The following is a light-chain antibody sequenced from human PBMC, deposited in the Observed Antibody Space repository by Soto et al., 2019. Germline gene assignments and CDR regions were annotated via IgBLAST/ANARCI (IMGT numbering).Light chain of an antibody. CDR2: DNN. CDR1: SPHIGKKY. CDR3: GTWDSSLSGVV. Sequence: QCVLTQPPSVSAAPGQKVTLPVSESSPHIGKKYVSWYQQLPGTAPKLLIYDNNKRPSGIPDRFSGSKSGTSATLGITGLQTGDEADYYCGTWDSSLSGVVFGGGTKLTVL. V-gene: IGLV1-51*01. J-gene: IGLJ2*01.